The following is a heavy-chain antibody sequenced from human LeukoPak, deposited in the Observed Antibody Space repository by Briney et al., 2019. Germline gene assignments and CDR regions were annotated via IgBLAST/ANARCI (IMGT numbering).Heavy chain of an antibody. CDR3: ARDQVTIFGVVPQYYFDY. CDR2: ISSSSSYI. CDR1: GFTFNTYD. Sequence: GGSLRLSCAASGFTFNTYDMNWVRQAPGKGLEWVSSISSSSSYIYYADSVKGRFTISRDNAKNSLYLQMNSLRAEDTAVYYCARDQVTIFGVVPQYYFDYWGQGTLVTVSS. J-gene: IGHJ4*02. V-gene: IGHV3-21*01. D-gene: IGHD3-3*01.